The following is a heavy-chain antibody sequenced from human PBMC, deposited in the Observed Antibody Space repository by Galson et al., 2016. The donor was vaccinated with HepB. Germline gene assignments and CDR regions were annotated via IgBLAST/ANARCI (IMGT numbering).Heavy chain of an antibody. V-gene: IGHV3-23*01. Sequence: SLRLSCAASGFTFSSYAMAWVRQAPGKGLDWVSAIVGDGGREFYADSVEGRFTMSRDNSKNTLYLQMNSLRAEDTAVYYCVKERLERRFGFDYWGQGALVTVSS. CDR1: GFTFSSYA. CDR2: IVGDGGRE. D-gene: IGHD1-1*01. CDR3: VKERLERRFGFDY. J-gene: IGHJ4*02.